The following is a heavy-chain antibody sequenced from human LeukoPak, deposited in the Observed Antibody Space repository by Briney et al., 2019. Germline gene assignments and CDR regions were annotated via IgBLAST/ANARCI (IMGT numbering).Heavy chain of an antibody. Sequence: SETLSLTCTVSGGSMSGYFWSWIRQPPGKGLEWIGYIYYSGSTNYNPSLKSRVTISVDTSKNQLSLKLSSVTAADTAVYYCARYTSSWFDSWGQGTLVTVSS. D-gene: IGHD6-13*01. V-gene: IGHV4-59*01. CDR1: GGSMSGYF. J-gene: IGHJ5*01. CDR3: ARYTSSWFDS. CDR2: IYYSGST.